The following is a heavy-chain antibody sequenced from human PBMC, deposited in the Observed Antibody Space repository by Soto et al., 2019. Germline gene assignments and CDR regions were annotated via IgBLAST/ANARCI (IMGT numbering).Heavy chain of an antibody. Sequence: GESLKISCVASGFTFNSYSMSWVRQAPGKGLEWVSGFRTGADDGTTYYADSVKGRFTISRDISKNTLFLQMNSLRAEDTAIYYCAKKVNSGPGSQYFDYWGQGTLVTVSS. V-gene: IGHV3-23*01. D-gene: IGHD3-10*01. J-gene: IGHJ4*02. CDR2: FRTGADDGTT. CDR1: GFTFNSYS. CDR3: AKKVNSGPGSQYFDY.